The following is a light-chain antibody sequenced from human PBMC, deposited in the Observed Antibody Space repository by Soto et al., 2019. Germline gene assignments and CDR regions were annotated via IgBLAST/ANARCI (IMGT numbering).Light chain of an antibody. J-gene: IGKJ1*01. Sequence: PGERATLSCWASETVATNLAWYQPKPGQAPRLLISGASTRAAGISDRFRGSGSGTEFTLTISSLRSEDSAIYYCQQYFEWPPMTFGQGTKVDIK. CDR2: GAS. V-gene: IGKV3-15*01. CDR3: QQYFEWPPMT. CDR1: ETVATN.